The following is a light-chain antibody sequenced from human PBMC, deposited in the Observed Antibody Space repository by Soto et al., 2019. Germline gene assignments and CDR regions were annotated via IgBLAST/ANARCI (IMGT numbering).Light chain of an antibody. CDR2: EVT. J-gene: IGLJ2*01. CDR1: SSDVGSYNY. V-gene: IGLV2-14*01. CDR3: SSYTSSSTLEV. Sequence: QSVLTQPASVSGSPGQSITMSCTGTSSDVGSYNYVSWYQQHPGKAPKLMIYEVTNRPSGVSNRFSGSKSGNTASLTISGLQAEDEADYYCSSYTSSSTLEVFGGGTQLTVL.